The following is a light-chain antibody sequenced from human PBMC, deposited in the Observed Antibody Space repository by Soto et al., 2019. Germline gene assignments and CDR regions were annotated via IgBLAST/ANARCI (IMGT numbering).Light chain of an antibody. Sequence: IVVKQSPGTLSLSPGERATLSCRTSQSVSNNYLAWYQQKPGQAPRLLIYGASNRATGIPDRFSGSGSGTDFTLIINRLEPEDVAIYYCQQYGGSPRITFGQGTRLEIK. V-gene: IGKV3-20*01. CDR2: GAS. CDR1: QSVSNNY. CDR3: QQYGGSPRIT. J-gene: IGKJ5*01.